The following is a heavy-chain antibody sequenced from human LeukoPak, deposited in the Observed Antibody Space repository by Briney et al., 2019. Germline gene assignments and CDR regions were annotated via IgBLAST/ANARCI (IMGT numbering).Heavy chain of an antibody. CDR2: IYHSGST. CDR3: ARVLSLKTGTTSRYYYGMDV. Sequence: SETLSLTCAVSGGPISSSNWWSWVRQPPGKGLEWIGEIYHSGSTNYNPSLKSRVTISVDKSKNQFSLKLSSVTAADTAVYYCARVLSLKTGTTSRYYYGMDVWGKGTTVTVSS. D-gene: IGHD1-1*01. J-gene: IGHJ6*04. V-gene: IGHV4-4*02. CDR1: GGPISSSNW.